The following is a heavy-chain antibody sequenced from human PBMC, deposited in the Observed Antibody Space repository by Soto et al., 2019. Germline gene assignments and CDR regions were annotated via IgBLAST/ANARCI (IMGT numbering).Heavy chain of an antibody. CDR3: AKSLVGSYAANYYYGMDV. D-gene: IGHD1-26*01. CDR1: GFTFNSYG. Sequence: QVQLVESGGGVVQPGRSLRLSCAASGFTFNSYGMHWVRQAPGKGLEWVAVISYDGSNKYYADSVKGRFTISRDNSKNTLYLQMNSLRAEDTAVYYCAKSLVGSYAANYYYGMDVWGQGTTVTVSS. V-gene: IGHV3-30*18. J-gene: IGHJ6*02. CDR2: ISYDGSNK.